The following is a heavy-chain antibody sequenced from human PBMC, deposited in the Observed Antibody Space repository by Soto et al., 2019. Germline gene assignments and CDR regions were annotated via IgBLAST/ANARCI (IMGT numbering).Heavy chain of an antibody. CDR3: ATTAPNNYYFDY. Sequence: EVQLVESGGGLIQPGGSLRLSCAASGFTFSSYSMNWVRQAPGKGLEWVSYITGSSTTIYYADSVKGRFTISRDNAKNSLYSQMNSLRDEDTAVYYCATTAPNNYYFDYWGQGTLLTVSS. CDR1: GFTFSSYS. CDR2: ITGSSTTI. V-gene: IGHV3-48*02. J-gene: IGHJ4*02. D-gene: IGHD1-1*01.